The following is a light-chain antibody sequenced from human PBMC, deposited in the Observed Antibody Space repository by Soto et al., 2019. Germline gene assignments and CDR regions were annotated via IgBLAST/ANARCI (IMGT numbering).Light chain of an antibody. V-gene: IGLV1-40*01. Sequence: QSVLTQPPSVSGAPGQRVTISCTGSSSNLGANSDVHWYQQLAGAAPKLLIYGTSNRPSGVSDRFSGSKSGTSASLAITGLPAEDEADYFCQSYDNSLSGFYVFGTGTKLTVL. J-gene: IGLJ1*01. CDR1: SSNLGANSD. CDR3: QSYDNSLSGFYV. CDR2: GTS.